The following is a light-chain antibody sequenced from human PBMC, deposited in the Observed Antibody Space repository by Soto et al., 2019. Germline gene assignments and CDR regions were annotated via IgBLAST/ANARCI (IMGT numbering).Light chain of an antibody. CDR1: QSIRSG. Sequence: EIVMTQSPVTPSVSPGERATLSCRASQSIRSGLAWYQQKPGQPPRLLIYGASTRATGIPARFSGSGSGTEFTLTISSLQSEDFAVYYCQQYDNWPQTFGQGTKLDIK. V-gene: IGKV3-15*01. J-gene: IGKJ1*01. CDR2: GAS. CDR3: QQYDNWPQT.